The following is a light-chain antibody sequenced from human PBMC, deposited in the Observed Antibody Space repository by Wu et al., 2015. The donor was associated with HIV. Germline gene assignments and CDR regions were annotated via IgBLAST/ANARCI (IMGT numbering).Light chain of an antibody. CDR3: QQSRT. V-gene: IGKV3-15*01. Sequence: EIVLTQSPATLSVSPGQRVSLSCRASQSVSSNLAWYQQKPGQAPRLLIYGASTRATGIPARFSGTGSETEFTLTISSLQSEDFGVYYCQQSRTFGGGPRYRSN. CDR2: GAS. J-gene: IGKJ4*01. CDR1: QSVSSN.